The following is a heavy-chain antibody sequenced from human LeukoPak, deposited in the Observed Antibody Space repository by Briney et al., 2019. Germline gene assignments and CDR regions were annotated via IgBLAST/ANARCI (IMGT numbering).Heavy chain of an antibody. CDR2: IRYDGSNK. CDR1: GFTFNSYG. Sequence: GGSLRLSCAASGFTFNSYGMHWVRQALGKGLEWVAFIRYDGSNKYYADSVKGRFTISRDNSKNTLYLQMNSLRAEDTAVYYCAKPPPLGDWSTFFDYWGQGTLVTVSS. J-gene: IGHJ4*02. CDR3: AKPPPLGDWSTFFDY. D-gene: IGHD2-21*02. V-gene: IGHV3-30*02.